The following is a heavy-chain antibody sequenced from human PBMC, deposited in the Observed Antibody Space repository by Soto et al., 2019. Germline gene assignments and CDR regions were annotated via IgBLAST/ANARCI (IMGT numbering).Heavy chain of an antibody. D-gene: IGHD7-27*01. J-gene: IGHJ4*02. V-gene: IGHV1-69*01. Sequence: QVQLVQSGAEVKKPGSSVKVSCKASGGTFSSYAISWVRQAPGQGLEWMGGIIPIFGTANYAQKFQGRVTITADEPTSTAYMELSSLRSEDTAVYYCASSPRTGEPPHLRYYFDYWGQGTLVTVSS. CDR1: GGTFSSYA. CDR2: IIPIFGTA. CDR3: ASSPRTGEPPHLRYYFDY.